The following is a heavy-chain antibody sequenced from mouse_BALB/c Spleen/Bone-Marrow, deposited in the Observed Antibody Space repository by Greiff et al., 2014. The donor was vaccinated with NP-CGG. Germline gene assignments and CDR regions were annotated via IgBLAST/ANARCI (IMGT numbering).Heavy chain of an antibody. J-gene: IGHJ1*01. D-gene: IGHD2-3*01. V-gene: IGHV1S81*02. CDR3: ARWLLQYFDV. Sequence: VQLQQSGAELVKPGASVKLSCKASGYTFTRYWMHWVKQRPGQGLEWIGEINPSNGRTNYNEKFKSKATLTVDKSSNTAYMQLSSLTSEDSAVYYCARWLLQYFDVWGAGTTVTVYS. CDR1: GYTFTRYW. CDR2: INPSNGRT.